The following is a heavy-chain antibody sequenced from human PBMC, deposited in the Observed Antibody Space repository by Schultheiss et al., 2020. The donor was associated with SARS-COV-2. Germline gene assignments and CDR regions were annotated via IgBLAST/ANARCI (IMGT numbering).Heavy chain of an antibody. V-gene: IGHV4-59*08. CDR1: GGSISSYY. CDR2: IYHSGST. CDR3: AKQPPRYYYYGMDV. J-gene: IGHJ6*02. Sequence: SETLSLTCTVSGGSISSYYWSWIRQPPGKGLEWIGEIYHSGSTNYNPSLKSRVTISVDKSKNQFSLKLSSVTAADTAVYYCAKQPPRYYYYGMDVWGQGTTVTVSS.